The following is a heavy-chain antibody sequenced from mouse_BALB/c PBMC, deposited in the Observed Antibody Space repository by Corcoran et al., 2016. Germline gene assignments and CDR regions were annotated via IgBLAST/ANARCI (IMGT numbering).Heavy chain of an antibody. CDR3: AREKEWLLFAY. D-gene: IGHD2-3*01. Sequence: EVQLQQSGPELVKPGASVKMSCKASGYTFTSYVMHWVKQKPGQGLEWIGYINPYNDGTKYNEKFKGKATLTSDKSSSTAYMELSSLTSEDSAVYYCAREKEWLLFAYWGQGTLVTVSA. CDR1: GYTFTSYV. J-gene: IGHJ3*01. V-gene: IGHV1S136*01. CDR2: INPYNDGT.